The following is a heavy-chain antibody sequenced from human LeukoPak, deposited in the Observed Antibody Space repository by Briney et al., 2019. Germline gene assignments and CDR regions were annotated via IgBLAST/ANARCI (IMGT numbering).Heavy chain of an antibody. V-gene: IGHV4-34*01. CDR1: GGSFSGYY. CDR2: INHSGST. Sequence: PSGTLSLTCAVYGGSFSGYYWSWIRQPPGKGLEWIGGINHSGSTNYNPSLKSRVTISVDTSKNQFSLKLSSVTAADTAVYYCASFSSIAALDPWGQGTLVTVSS. J-gene: IGHJ5*02. CDR3: ASFSSIAALDP. D-gene: IGHD6-6*01.